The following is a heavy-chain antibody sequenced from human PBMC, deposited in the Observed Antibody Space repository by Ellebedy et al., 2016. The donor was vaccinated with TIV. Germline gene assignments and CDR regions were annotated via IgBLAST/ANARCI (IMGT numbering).Heavy chain of an antibody. J-gene: IGHJ6*02. CDR2: IIPIFSTI. V-gene: IGHV1-69*05. D-gene: IGHD3-10*01. Sequence: ASVKVSCKASGGTFSSHAISWVRQAPGQGLEWMGGIIPIFSTIKYTQKFQGRVTMTIDTSTSAAYMELRSLRSDDTAVYYCARNYYDSGSYPMLDVWGQGTTVTVSS. CDR1: GGTFSSHA. CDR3: ARNYYDSGSYPMLDV.